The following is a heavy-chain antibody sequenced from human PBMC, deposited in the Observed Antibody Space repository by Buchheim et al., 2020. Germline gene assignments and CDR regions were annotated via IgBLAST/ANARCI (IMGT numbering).Heavy chain of an antibody. Sequence: EVQLVESGGGLVQPGGSLKLSCAASGFTFSGSAMHWVRQASGKGLEWVGRIRSKANSYATAYAASVKGRFTISRDDSKNTAYLQMNSLKTEDTAVYYCTRHESEPLRFLEWGTRAYYYYMDVWGKGTT. CDR2: IRSKANSYAT. CDR1: GFTFSGSA. CDR3: TRHESEPLRFLEWGTRAYYYYMDV. D-gene: IGHD3-3*01. V-gene: IGHV3-73*02. J-gene: IGHJ6*03.